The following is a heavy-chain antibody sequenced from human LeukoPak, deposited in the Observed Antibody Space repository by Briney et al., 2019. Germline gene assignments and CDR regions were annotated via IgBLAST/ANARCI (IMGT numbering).Heavy chain of an antibody. J-gene: IGHJ4*02. D-gene: IGHD5-12*01. CDR1: GFTFSSYA. CDR3: AKSYNGYESKPDY. Sequence: PGGTLRLSCAASGFTFSSYAMSWVRQAPGKGLEWVSSISNSGGRTFYTDSVKGRFTISRDNSKITLYLQMNSLRAEDTAVYDCAKSYNGYESKPDYWGQGTLVTVSS. V-gene: IGHV3-23*01. CDR2: ISNSGGRT.